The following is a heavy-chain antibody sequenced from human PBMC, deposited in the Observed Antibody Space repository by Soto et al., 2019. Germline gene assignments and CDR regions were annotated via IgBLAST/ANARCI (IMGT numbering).Heavy chain of an antibody. V-gene: IGHV3-21*01. Sequence: GGSLRLSCAASGFTFSSYSMNWVRQAPGKGLEWVSSISSSSSYIYYADSVKGRFTISRDNAKNSLYLQMNSLRAEDTAVYYCARFLDYCSSTSCYVYYYMDVWGKGTTVTVSS. CDR1: GFTFSSYS. CDR2: ISSSSSYI. CDR3: ARFLDYCSSTSCYVYYYMDV. D-gene: IGHD2-2*01. J-gene: IGHJ6*03.